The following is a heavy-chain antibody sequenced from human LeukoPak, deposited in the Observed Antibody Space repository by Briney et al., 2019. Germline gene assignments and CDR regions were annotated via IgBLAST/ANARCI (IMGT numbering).Heavy chain of an antibody. J-gene: IGHJ2*01. D-gene: IGHD3-9*01. CDR3: ARPAILSGYYNWYFYL. V-gene: IGHV4-39*01. CDR1: VGSISSSSYY. CDR2: IYYSGST. Sequence: PSETLSLTCTVSVGSISSSSYYWGWIRQPPGKGLEWIGSIYYSGSTYYNPSLKSRVTISVDTSKNQFSLKLSSVTAADTAVYYCARPAILSGYYNWYFYLWARGTLVTVSS.